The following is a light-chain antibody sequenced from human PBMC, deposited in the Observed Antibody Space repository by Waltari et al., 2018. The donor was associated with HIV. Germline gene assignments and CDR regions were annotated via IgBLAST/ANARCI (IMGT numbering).Light chain of an antibody. CDR1: SSNIGNNP. V-gene: IGLV1-44*01. CDR2: TNN. Sequence: QSVMTQPPSASGTPGQSVTISCSGSSSNIGNNPVNWYQQLPGTGLKLLIYTNNQLPWLVPDLISCCRSGSTASLAIIGLQSKDGTDYYCAAWYVRLCGVVFVGWTKLSFL. J-gene: IGLJ2*01. CDR3: AAWYVRLCGVV.